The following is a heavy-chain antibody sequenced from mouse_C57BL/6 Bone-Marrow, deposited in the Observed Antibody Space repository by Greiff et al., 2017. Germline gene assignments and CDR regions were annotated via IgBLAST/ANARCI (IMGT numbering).Heavy chain of an antibody. CDR3: ARHEDRSSYYYGRNYFDY. V-gene: IGHV1-62-2*01. J-gene: IGHJ2*01. Sequence: QVQLQQSGAELVKPGASVKLSCKASGYTFTEYTIHWVKQRSGQGLEWIGWFYPGSGSIKYNEKFKDKATLTADKSSSTVYMELSRLTSEDSAVYFCARHEDRSSYYYGRNYFDYWGQGTTLTVSS. D-gene: IGHD1-1*01. CDR1: GYTFTEYT. CDR2: FYPGSGSI.